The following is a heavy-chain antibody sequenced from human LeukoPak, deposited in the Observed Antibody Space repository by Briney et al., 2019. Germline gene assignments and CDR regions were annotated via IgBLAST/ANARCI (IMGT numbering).Heavy chain of an antibody. CDR1: GFTFDDYA. D-gene: IGHD3-10*01. CDR3: AKQYYYGSGQGYFDY. J-gene: IGHJ4*02. V-gene: IGHV3-9*01. Sequence: PGRSLRLSCAASGFTFDDYAMHWVRQPPGKGLEWVSGISWNSGSIGYADSVKGRFTISRDNAKNSLYLQMNSLRAEDTALCYCAKQYYYGSGQGYFDYWGQGTLVTVSS. CDR2: ISWNSGSI.